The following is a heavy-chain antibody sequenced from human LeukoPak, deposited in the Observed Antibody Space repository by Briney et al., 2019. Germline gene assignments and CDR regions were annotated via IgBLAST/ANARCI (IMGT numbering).Heavy chain of an antibody. Sequence: GGSLRLSCAASGFTVSSNYMSWVRQAPGKGLEWVSVIYSGGSTYYADSVKGRFTISRDNSKNTLYLQMNSMRAEDTAVYYCALSLYDSSGYYYVPPFDYWGQGTLVTVSS. CDR2: IYSGGST. V-gene: IGHV3-53*01. CDR1: GFTVSSNY. J-gene: IGHJ4*02. CDR3: ALSLYDSSGYYYVPPFDY. D-gene: IGHD3-22*01.